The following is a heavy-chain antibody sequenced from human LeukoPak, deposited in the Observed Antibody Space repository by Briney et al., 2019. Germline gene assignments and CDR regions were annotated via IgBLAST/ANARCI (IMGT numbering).Heavy chain of an antibody. J-gene: IGHJ4*02. V-gene: IGHV1-8*01. CDR2: MNPNSGNT. D-gene: IGHD3-9*01. CDR1: GYTFTSYD. Sequence: EASVKVSCKASGYTFTSYDINWVRQATGQGLEWMGWMNPNSGNTGYAQKLQGRVTMTRNTSISTAYMELSSLRSEDTAVYYCARGRRYFDWLPYYWGQGTLVTVSS. CDR3: ARGRRYFDWLPYY.